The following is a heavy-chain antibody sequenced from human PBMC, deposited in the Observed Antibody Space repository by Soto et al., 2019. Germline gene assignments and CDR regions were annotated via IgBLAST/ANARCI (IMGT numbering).Heavy chain of an antibody. J-gene: IGHJ3*02. Sequence: GASVKVSCKASGYIFTGYYIQWVRQAPGQGLEWMGWINTKTGGTKYAQKFQGRVTMTRDTSINTAYMEVSSLRSDDAAVYYCATDQVAFDMWGQGTMVTVSS. CDR1: GYIFTGYY. CDR2: INTKTGGT. V-gene: IGHV1-2*02. CDR3: ATDQVAFDM.